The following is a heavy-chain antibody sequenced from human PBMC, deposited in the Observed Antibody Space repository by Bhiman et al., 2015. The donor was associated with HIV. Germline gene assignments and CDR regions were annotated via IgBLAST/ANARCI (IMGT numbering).Heavy chain of an antibody. V-gene: IGHV3-30*18. CDR1: GFTFSSYG. Sequence: VQLVESGGDLVQPAGSLRLSCAASGFTFSSYGMHWVRQAPGKGLEWVAVISYDGNNKYYADSVKGRFTISRDNSKNTLYLQMNSLRAEDTAVYYCAKAMRYCSSTSCYAGSDNYYYYMDVWGKGP. D-gene: IGHD2-2*01. CDR2: ISYDGNNK. J-gene: IGHJ6*03. CDR3: AKAMRYCSSTSCYAGSDNYYYYMDV.